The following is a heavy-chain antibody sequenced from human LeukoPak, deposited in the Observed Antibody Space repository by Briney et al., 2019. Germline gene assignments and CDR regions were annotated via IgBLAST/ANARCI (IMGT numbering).Heavy chain of an antibody. D-gene: IGHD3-3*01. CDR2: IYYSGST. CDR3: ARDPLRFLEWLFPPGWFDP. Sequence: SETLSLTCTVSGGSISSHYWSWIRQPPRKGLEWIGSIYYSGSTYYNPSLKSRVTISVDTSKNQFSLKLSSVTAADTAVYYCARDPLRFLEWLFPPGWFDPWGQGTLVTVSS. CDR1: GGSISSHY. V-gene: IGHV4-59*11. J-gene: IGHJ5*02.